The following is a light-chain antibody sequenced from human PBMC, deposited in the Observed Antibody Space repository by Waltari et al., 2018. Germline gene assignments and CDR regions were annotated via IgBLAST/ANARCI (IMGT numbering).Light chain of an antibody. V-gene: IGKV3-20*01. CDR1: RGVSNNF. J-gene: IGKJ4*01. Sequence: AMRGVSNNFLNWYQQKPGQAPRLRSYGESSRATGIPDRFSGSGSGTDFTLTISRLEPEDFAVYYCQQYDSIVLTFGGGTKVEI. CDR2: GES. CDR3: QQYDSIVLT.